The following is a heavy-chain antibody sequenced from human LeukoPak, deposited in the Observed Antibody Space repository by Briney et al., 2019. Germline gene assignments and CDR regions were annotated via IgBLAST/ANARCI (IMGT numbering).Heavy chain of an antibody. V-gene: IGHV1-18*01. CDR2: ISAYNGYT. CDR1: GYTFTSYG. Sequence: GASVKVSCKASGYTFTSYGISWVRQAPGQGLEWMGWISAYNGYTNYAQKLQGRVTMTTDTSTSTAYMELRSLRSDDTAVYYCAIHRESYYYDSSGYPGHWGQGTLVTVSS. D-gene: IGHD3-22*01. CDR3: AIHRESYYYDSSGYPGH. J-gene: IGHJ4*02.